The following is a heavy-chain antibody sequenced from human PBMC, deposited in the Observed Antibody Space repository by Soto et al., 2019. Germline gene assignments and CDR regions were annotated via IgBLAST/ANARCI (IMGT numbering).Heavy chain of an antibody. CDR2: IKPDGSEK. D-gene: IGHD3-3*01. CDR1: GFTFRIYW. V-gene: IGHV3-7*03. Sequence: LRLSCATSGFTFRIYWMTWVRQAPGNGPEWVANIKPDGSEKQYVDSVKGRFTVSRDNAKKSLDLQMNSLRVEDTAVYYCARAVDYDFWSGPPKYFDNWGQGTQVNVS. CDR3: ARAVDYDFWSGPPKYFDN. J-gene: IGHJ4*02.